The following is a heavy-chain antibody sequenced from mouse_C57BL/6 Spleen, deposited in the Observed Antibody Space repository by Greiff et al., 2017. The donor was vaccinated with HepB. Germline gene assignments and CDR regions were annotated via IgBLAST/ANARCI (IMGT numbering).Heavy chain of an antibody. CDR2: TNPTNGRT. CDR1: GYTFTSYW. J-gene: IGHJ2*01. CDR3: ARIKKIVATYFDY. V-gene: IGHV1S81*02. Sequence: QVQLKQSGAELVKAGASVKMSCKASGYTFTSYWMHWVKQRLGQGLEWFAETNPTNGRTYYNEKLKSKATLTVDKSSSTAYMLLSGPTFEDSAVYACARIKKIVATYFDYWGQGTTLTVSS. D-gene: IGHD1-1*01.